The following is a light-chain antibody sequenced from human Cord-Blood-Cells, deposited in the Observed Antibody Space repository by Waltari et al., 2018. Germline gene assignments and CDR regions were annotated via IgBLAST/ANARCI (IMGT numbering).Light chain of an antibody. CDR2: GNG. CDR1: SSNIGAGYD. J-gene: IGLJ2*01. CDR3: QSYGSSLSGYVV. Sequence: QSVLTQPPSVSGAPGQRVTISCTGSSSNIGAGYDVHWYQQLPGTAPKLLIYGNGNRPSGVPDRFSGSKSGTSASLAITGLQAEEEADYYCQSYGSSLSGYVVFGGGTKLTVL. V-gene: IGLV1-40*01.